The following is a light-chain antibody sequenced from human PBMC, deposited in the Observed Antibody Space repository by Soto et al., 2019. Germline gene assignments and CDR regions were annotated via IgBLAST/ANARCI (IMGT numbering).Light chain of an antibody. J-gene: IGLJ1*01. Sequence: QSVLTQPPSASGSPGQSVTISCTGTSSDVGGYNYVSWYQQHPGKAPKLMIYEVSKRPSGVPDRFSGSKSGNTASLTVSGLQDEDEADYYCRSYAGSNTYVFGTGTKLTVL. CDR2: EVS. CDR3: RSYAGSNTYV. V-gene: IGLV2-8*01. CDR1: SSDVGGYNY.